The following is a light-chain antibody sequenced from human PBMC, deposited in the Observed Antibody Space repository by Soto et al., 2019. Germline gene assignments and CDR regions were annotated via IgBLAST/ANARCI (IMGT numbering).Light chain of an antibody. CDR1: SSSIGSNS. Sequence: QSVLTQPPSASGTPGQRVTISCPGSSSSIGSNSVSWYQQLPGTAPKLLIYSNNQRPSGVPDRFSGSKSGTSASLAISGLQSGDEADYYCAAWDDSLNGYVFGTGTKVTVL. V-gene: IGLV1-44*01. CDR2: SNN. J-gene: IGLJ1*01. CDR3: AAWDDSLNGYV.